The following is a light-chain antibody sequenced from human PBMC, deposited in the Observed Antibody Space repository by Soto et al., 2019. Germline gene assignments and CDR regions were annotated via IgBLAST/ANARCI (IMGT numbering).Light chain of an antibody. CDR1: QGIGDT. J-gene: IGKJ5*01. Sequence: EVMMKQSPATLSVSQGEGATLSCRASQGIGDTLAWYQHKPGQTPRLLIYDTSSRATGIPDRFSGSGSGTDFTLTISRLESDDFALYYCQQYAEGTPITFGQGTRLEI. CDR3: QQYAEGTPIT. CDR2: DTS. V-gene: IGKV3D-15*01.